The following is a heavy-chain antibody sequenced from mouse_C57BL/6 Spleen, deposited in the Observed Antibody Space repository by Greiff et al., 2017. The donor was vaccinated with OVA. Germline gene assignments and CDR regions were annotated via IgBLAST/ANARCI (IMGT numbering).Heavy chain of an antibody. CDR1: GYTFTSYW. CDR3: ARWMDGSSYGAY. Sequence: QVQLKQPGAELVKPGASVKLSCKASGYTFTSYWMHWVKQRPGQGLEWIGMIHPNSGSTNYNEKFKSKATLTVDKSSSTAYMQLSSLTSEDSAVYYCARWMDGSSYGAYWGQGTLVTVSA. D-gene: IGHD1-1*01. J-gene: IGHJ3*01. V-gene: IGHV1-64*01. CDR2: IHPNSGST.